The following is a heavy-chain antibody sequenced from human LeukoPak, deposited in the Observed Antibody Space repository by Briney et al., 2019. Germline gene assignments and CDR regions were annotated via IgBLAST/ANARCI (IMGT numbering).Heavy chain of an antibody. CDR1: GGSISSYY. J-gene: IGHJ6*03. V-gene: IGHV4-59*01. D-gene: IGHD3-3*01. CDR2: IYYSGST. CDR3: ARGIPPAVLRFLEWLSPGTGHYMDV. Sequence: SSETLSLTCTVSGGSISSYYWSWIRQPPGKGLEWIGYIYYSGSTNYNPSLKSRVTISVDTSKNQFSLNLSSATAEDTAVYYCARGIPPAVLRFLEWLSPGTGHYMDVWGKGTTVTVSS.